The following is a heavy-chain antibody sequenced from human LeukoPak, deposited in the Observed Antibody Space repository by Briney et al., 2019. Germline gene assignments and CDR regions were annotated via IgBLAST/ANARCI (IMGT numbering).Heavy chain of an antibody. V-gene: IGHV3-23*01. CDR3: VKLSSVSSQDFDY. CDR1: GFTFSTYA. D-gene: IGHD2-2*01. Sequence: PGGSLRVSCAASGFTFSTYAMTWVRQAPGKGLDWVSVISNGGVSTYYADSVKGRFTISRDNSKNTLYLEMNSLRAEDTALYYCVKLSSVSSQDFDYWGQGTLVTVSS. J-gene: IGHJ4*02. CDR2: ISNGGVST.